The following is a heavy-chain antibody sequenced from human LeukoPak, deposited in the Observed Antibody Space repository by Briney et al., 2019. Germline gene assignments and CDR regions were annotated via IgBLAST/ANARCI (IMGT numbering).Heavy chain of an antibody. CDR1: GYTFTGYY. CDR3: AYVAGRGYYYYGMDV. Sequence: ASVKVSCKASGYTFTGYYMHWVRQAPGQGLEWMGWINPNSGGTNYAQKFQGRVTMTRDTSISTAYMELSRLRSDDTAVYYCAYVAGRGYYYYGMDVWGQGTTVTVSS. V-gene: IGHV1-2*02. CDR2: INPNSGGT. D-gene: IGHD3-10*01. J-gene: IGHJ6*02.